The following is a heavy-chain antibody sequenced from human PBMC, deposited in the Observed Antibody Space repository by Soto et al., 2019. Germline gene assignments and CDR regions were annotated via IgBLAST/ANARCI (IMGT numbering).Heavy chain of an antibody. J-gene: IGHJ4*02. D-gene: IGHD6-13*01. Sequence: QVQLQESGPGLVEPSGTLSLTCAVSGASISNTNWWSWVRQPPGKGLEWIGEIYHSGTTNCDPSLKSRVIISVDKSKNQFSLKLSSVTAADTAVYYCAIPGAGDFDYWGQGTLVTVSS. V-gene: IGHV4-4*02. CDR3: AIPGAGDFDY. CDR2: IYHSGTT. CDR1: GASISNTNW.